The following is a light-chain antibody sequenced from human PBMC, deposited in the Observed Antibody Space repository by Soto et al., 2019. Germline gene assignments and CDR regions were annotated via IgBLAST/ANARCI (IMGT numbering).Light chain of an antibody. CDR1: SRDVGAYNF. V-gene: IGLV2-11*01. Sequence: QSALTRPRSVSGSPGQSVTISCTGTSRDVGAYNFVSWYQQHPGKAPKLMIYDVSKRPSGVPDRFSGSKSGNTASLTISGLQAEDEADYYCCSYAGSYTWVFGTGTKVTVL. J-gene: IGLJ1*01. CDR3: CSYAGSYTWV. CDR2: DVS.